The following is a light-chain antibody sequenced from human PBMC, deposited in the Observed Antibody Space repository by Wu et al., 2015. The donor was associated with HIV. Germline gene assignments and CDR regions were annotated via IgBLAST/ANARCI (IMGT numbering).Light chain of an antibody. Sequence: IQMTQSPSTLSASTGDRVTITCRASQDIKSNLAWYQQKPGKAPNLLIFSASTLHSGVPSRFSGSRSGTDFTLTISCLQSEDFANYYCQQYDTYPLAFGGGTKVEIK. V-gene: IGKV1-8*01. CDR3: QQYDTYPLA. J-gene: IGKJ4*01. CDR1: QDIKSN. CDR2: SAS.